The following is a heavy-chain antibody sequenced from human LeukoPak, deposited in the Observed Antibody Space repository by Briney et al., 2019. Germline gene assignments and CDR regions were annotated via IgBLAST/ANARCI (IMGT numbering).Heavy chain of an antibody. D-gene: IGHD6-13*01. CDR2: INPSGGST. CDR3: ARDRPVQGIAAAGTVNWFDP. V-gene: IGHV1-46*01. CDR1: GYTFTSYY. J-gene: IGHJ5*02. Sequence: ASVKVSCKASGYTFTSYYMHWVRQAPGQGLEWMGIINPSGGSTSYAQKFQGGVTMTRDTSTSTVYMELSSLRSEDTAVYYCARDRPVQGIAAAGTVNWFDPWGQGTLVTVSS.